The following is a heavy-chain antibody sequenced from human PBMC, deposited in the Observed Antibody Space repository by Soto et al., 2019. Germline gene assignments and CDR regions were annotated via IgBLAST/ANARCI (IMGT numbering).Heavy chain of an antibody. Sequence: PGGSLRLSCAASGFTFSSYAMHWVRQAPGKGLEWVAVISYDGSNKYYADSVKGRFTISRDNSKNTLYLQMNSLRAEDTAVYYCARDHGRSSGWLDFDHWGQGTLVTVSS. CDR1: GFTFSSYA. CDR2: ISYDGSNK. D-gene: IGHD6-19*01. CDR3: ARDHGRSSGWLDFDH. V-gene: IGHV3-30-3*01. J-gene: IGHJ4*02.